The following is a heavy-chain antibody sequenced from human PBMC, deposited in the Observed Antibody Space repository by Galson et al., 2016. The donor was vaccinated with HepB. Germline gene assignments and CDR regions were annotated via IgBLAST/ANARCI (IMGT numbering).Heavy chain of an antibody. CDR2: SRSKAYGGTV. CDR3: ARGGSRWDYYFDF. D-gene: IGHD6-13*01. Sequence: SLRLSCATSGFNFGESHLTWVRQAPGKGLEWLAFSRSKAYGGTVEYAASVQGRFTMSRDDSKGIAHLEMNSLTIEDTAVYYCARGGSRWDYYFDFWGQGALVPVSS. J-gene: IGHJ4*02. V-gene: IGHV3-49*04. CDR1: GFNFGESH.